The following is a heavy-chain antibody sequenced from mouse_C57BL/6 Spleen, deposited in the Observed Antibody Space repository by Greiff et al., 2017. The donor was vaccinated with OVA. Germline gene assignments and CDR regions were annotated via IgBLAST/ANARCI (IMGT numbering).Heavy chain of an antibody. CDR3: ARGDRGYYYGSSYAMDY. CDR1: GYTFTDYN. CDR2: INPNNGGT. D-gene: IGHD1-1*01. Sequence: EVQLQQSGPELVKPGASVKMSCKASGYTFTDYNMHWVKQSHGKSLEWIGYINPNNGGTSYNQKFKGKATLTVNKSSRKDSMELRSLTLEESAVYDCARGDRGYYYGSSYAMDYWGQGTSVTVSS. J-gene: IGHJ4*01. V-gene: IGHV1-22*01.